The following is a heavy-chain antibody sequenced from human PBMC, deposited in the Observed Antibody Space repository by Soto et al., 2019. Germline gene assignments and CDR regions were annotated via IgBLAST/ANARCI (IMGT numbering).Heavy chain of an antibody. J-gene: IGHJ4*02. V-gene: IGHV3-30*18. D-gene: IGHD6-13*01. CDR1: GFTFSSYG. CDR2: ISYDGSNK. CDR3: AKDRSSSWYYFDY. Sequence: GGSLRLSCAASGFTFSSYGMHWVRQAPGKGLEWVAVISYDGSNKYYADSVRGRFTISRDNSKNTLYLQMNSLRAEDTAVYYCAKDRSSSWYYFDYWGQGTLVTVSS.